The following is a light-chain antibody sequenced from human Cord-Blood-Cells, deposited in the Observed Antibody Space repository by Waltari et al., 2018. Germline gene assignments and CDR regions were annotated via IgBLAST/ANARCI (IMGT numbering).Light chain of an antibody. CDR2: DVR. CDR1: STDVGGSYY. Sequence: QSALTQPASVSGSPGQSITLSCTGTSTDVGGSYYVSWYQPHPGKAPKLMIYDVRKRPSGVSNRFSGSKSGNTASLTISGLQAEDEADYYCSSYTSSSTLVFGTGTKVTVL. V-gene: IGLV2-14*03. J-gene: IGLJ1*01. CDR3: SSYTSSSTLV.